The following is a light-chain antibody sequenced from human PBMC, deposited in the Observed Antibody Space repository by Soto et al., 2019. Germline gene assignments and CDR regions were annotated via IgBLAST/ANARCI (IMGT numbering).Light chain of an antibody. CDR1: ESLQHRDGNTY. Sequence: DVVMTQNPLSSPVTLGQPASISCRSSESLQHRDGNTYLNWLQQRPGQPPRLLIYKVSNRFSGXPXRXNGSGAGTDFTLKISRVEAEDVGVYYCMQATQYRPYTFGQGTKLEIK. CDR2: KVS. CDR3: MQATQYRPYT. J-gene: IGKJ2*01. V-gene: IGKV2-24*01.